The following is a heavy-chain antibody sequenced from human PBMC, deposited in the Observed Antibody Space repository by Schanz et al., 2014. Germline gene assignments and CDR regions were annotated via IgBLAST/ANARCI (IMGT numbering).Heavy chain of an antibody. J-gene: IGHJ4*02. CDR2: ISYHGSER. V-gene: IGHV3-30*18. CDR3: AKSYDTSGYSGFDY. CDR1: GFTFSDYG. D-gene: IGHD3-22*01. Sequence: QVQLVESGGGLVKPGGSLRLSCVASGFTFSDYGMHWVRQAPGRGLEWVAVISYHGSERYYADSVKGRFTISRDNSKNTLYLQMNSLRTEDTAVYFCAKSYDTSGYSGFDYWGQGTLVTVSS.